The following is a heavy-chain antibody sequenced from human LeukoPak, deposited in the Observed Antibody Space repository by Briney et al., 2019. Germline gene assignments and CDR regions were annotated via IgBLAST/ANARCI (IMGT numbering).Heavy chain of an antibody. V-gene: IGHV3-64*01. CDR1: GFIFSDYA. CDR2: ISTNGDST. D-gene: IGHD3-3*01. CDR3: ARDTGSGYRHFEY. Sequence: PGGSLRLACAASGFIFSDYAMHWVRQAPGKGLEYVSGISTNGDSTYYANSVKGRFTISRDNSRNTLYLHLGSLRVEDMAVYYCARDTGSGYRHFEYWGQGTLVTVSS. J-gene: IGHJ4*02.